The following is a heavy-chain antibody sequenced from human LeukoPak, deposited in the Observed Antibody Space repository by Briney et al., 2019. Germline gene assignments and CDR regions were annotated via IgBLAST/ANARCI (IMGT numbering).Heavy chain of an antibody. Sequence: GRSLRLSCAASGFTFSNYALHWVRQAPGKGLEWVAVISFDANNKFYADSVKGRFTISRDNSKNTLYLQMNSLRPEDTAVYYCAKGGGTGYSSSWYSNWGQGTLVTVSS. V-gene: IGHV3-30*04. CDR2: ISFDANNK. CDR3: AKGGGTGYSSSWYSN. J-gene: IGHJ1*01. D-gene: IGHD6-13*01. CDR1: GFTFSNYA.